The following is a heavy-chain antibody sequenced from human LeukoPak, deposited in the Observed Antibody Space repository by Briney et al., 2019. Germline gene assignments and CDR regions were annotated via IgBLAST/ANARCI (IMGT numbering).Heavy chain of an antibody. V-gene: IGHV3-33*01. J-gene: IGHJ4*02. CDR1: GFTFSNYG. CDR3: AMEGGDY. D-gene: IGHD1-1*01. CDR2: IWHDGGNK. Sequence: GGSLRLSCAASGFTFSNYGMHWVRQAPGKGLEWVAVIWHDGGNKYYTDSVKGRFTISRDNPKNTLYLQMNSLRAEDTAVYYCAMEGGDYWGQGTPVTVSS.